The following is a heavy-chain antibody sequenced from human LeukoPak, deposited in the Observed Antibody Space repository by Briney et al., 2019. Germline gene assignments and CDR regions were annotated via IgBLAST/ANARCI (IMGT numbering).Heavy chain of an antibody. J-gene: IGHJ4*02. CDR1: GFTFSSYA. CDR3: AKDRSCTNDICHGDFDY. V-gene: IGHV3-23*01. CDR2: ISGSGGST. D-gene: IGHD2-8*01. Sequence: GGSLRLSCAASGFTFSSYAVSWVRQAPGKGLEWVSSISGSGGSTYSADSVKGRFTISRDNSKNALYLQMNSLRAEDTALYYCAKDRSCTNDICHGDFDYWGQGTLVTVSS.